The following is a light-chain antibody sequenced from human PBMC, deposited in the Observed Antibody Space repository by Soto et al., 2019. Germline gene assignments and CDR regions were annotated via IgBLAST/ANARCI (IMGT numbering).Light chain of an antibody. V-gene: IGLV4-69*01. CDR3: QTLGTGIQV. Sequence: QPVLTQSPSASASLGASVKLTCTLSSGNSSYAIAWHQQQPEKGPRYLMKLNSDGSHSKGDGIPDRFSGSSSGAERYLTISSLQSDDEADYYCQTLGTGIQVFGGGTKLTVL. CDR1: SGNSSYA. CDR2: LNSDGSH. J-gene: IGLJ2*01.